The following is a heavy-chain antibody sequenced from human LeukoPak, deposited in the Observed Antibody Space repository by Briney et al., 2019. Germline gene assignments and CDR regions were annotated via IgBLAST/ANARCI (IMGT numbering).Heavy chain of an antibody. CDR3: AKDAPGWYDAFDI. V-gene: IGHV3-43*02. Sequence: GGSLRLSCAASGFTFDDYAMHWVRQAPGKGLEWVSLISGDGGSTYYADSVKGRFTISRDNSKNSLYLQMNSLRTEDTALYYYAKDAPGWYDAFDIWGQGTMVTVSS. J-gene: IGHJ3*02. D-gene: IGHD6-19*01. CDR1: GFTFDDYA. CDR2: ISGDGGST.